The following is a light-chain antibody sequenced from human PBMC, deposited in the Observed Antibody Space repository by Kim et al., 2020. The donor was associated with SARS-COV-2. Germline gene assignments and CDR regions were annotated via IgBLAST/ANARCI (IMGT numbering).Light chain of an antibody. CDR3: QQYDNLLFT. CDR1: QDISNY. Sequence: DIQMTQSPSSLSASVGDRVTITCQASQDISNYLNWYQQKPGKAPKLLIYDASNLETGVPSRFSGSGSGTDFTFTISSVQPEDIATYYCQQYDNLLFTVGPGNKVDIK. V-gene: IGKV1-33*01. CDR2: DAS. J-gene: IGKJ3*01.